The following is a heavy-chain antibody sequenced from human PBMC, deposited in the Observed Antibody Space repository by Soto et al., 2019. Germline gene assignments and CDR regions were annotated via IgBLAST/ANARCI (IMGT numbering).Heavy chain of an antibody. D-gene: IGHD6-19*01. Sequence: ASVKVSCKASGYTFTSYGISWVRQAPGQGLEWMGWISAYNGNTNYAQKLQGRVTMTTDTSTSTAYMELRSLRSDDTAVYYCVFLYSSGPLAFDIWGQGTMVTVSS. CDR2: ISAYNGNT. J-gene: IGHJ3*02. CDR1: GYTFTSYG. V-gene: IGHV1-18*01. CDR3: VFLYSSGPLAFDI.